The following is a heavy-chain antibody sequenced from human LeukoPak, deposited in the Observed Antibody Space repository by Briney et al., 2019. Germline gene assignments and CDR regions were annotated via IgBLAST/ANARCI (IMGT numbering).Heavy chain of an antibody. D-gene: IGHD3-10*01. Sequence: SETLSLTCSVSGGSFSGTSYYWAWVRQPPGKGLEWIGSIYYSGSTYYNPSLKSRVTISVDTSKNQLSLKLSSVTAADSALYYIYLWFGEVVNAFDSWGRGSMVIVSS. CDR2: IYYSGST. J-gene: IGHJ3*02. CDR1: GGSFSGTSYY. CDR3: YLWFGEVVNAFDS. V-gene: IGHV4-39*01.